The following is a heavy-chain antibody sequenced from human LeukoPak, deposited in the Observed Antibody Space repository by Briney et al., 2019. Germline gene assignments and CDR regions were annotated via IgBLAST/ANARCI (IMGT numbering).Heavy chain of an antibody. V-gene: IGHV1-24*01. Sequence: GASVKVSCKVSGYTLTELSMHWVRQAPGKGLEWMGGFDPEDGETIYAQKFQGRVTMTEDTSTDTAYMELSSLRSEDTAVYYCARGGFGELLSPDAFDIWGQGTMVTVSS. D-gene: IGHD3-10*01. CDR2: FDPEDGET. CDR1: GYTLTELS. CDR3: ARGGFGELLSPDAFDI. J-gene: IGHJ3*02.